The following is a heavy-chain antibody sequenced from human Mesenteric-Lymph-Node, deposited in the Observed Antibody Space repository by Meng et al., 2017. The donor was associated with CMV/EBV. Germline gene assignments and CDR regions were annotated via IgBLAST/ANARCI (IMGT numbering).Heavy chain of an antibody. CDR1: GFTVSSNY. CDR3: ARRYCSSTSCFMVRDWFDP. CDR2: IYSGGST. Sequence: GESLKISCAASGFTVSSNYMSWVRQAPGKGLEWVSVIYSGGSTYYADSVKGRFTISRDNSKNTLYFQLNSLRAEDTAVYYCARRYCSSTSCFMVRDWFDPWGQGTLVTVSS. J-gene: IGHJ5*02. V-gene: IGHV3-53*01. D-gene: IGHD2-2*01.